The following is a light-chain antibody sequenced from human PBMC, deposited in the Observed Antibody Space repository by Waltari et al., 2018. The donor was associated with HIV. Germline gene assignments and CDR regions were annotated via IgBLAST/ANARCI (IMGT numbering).Light chain of an antibody. CDR3: QSWDSSAAV. CDR2: QDV. V-gene: IGLV3-1*01. J-gene: IGLJ2*01. CDR1: NLGSMS. Sequence: SFELTQPPSVSVSPAQTAYITCSGHNLGSMSGSWYQQKPGQSPVLVIFQDVKRPSGIPERFSGSSSGSTATLIISETQPMDEADYYCQSWDSSAAVFGGGTKLTVL.